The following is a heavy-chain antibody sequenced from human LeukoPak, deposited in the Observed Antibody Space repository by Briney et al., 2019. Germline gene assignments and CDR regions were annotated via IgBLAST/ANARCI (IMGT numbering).Heavy chain of an antibody. D-gene: IGHD2-2*01. CDR3: AREIGYCSSTSCYDYYYYGMDV. CDR2: IKQDGSEK. J-gene: IGHJ6*02. V-gene: IGHV3-7*03. Sequence: GGSLRLSCAASGFAFSSYCMSWVRQAPGKGLEWVANIKQDGSEKYYVDSVKGRFTISRDNAKNSLYLQMNSLRAEDTAVYYCAREIGYCSSTSCYDYYYYGMDVWGQGTTVTVSS. CDR1: GFAFSSYC.